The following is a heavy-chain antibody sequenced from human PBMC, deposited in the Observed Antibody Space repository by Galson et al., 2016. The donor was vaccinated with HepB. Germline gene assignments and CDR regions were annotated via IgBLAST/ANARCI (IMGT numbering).Heavy chain of an antibody. CDR1: GGAISSSSYY. V-gene: IGHV4-39*01. D-gene: IGHD2-2*01. CDR2: IHQSGRT. J-gene: IGHJ6*03. Sequence: QVQLQESGPGLVKPSQTLSLTCAVSGGAISSSSYYWGWIRQPPGKGLEWIGEIHQSGRTNYNPSLKSRVSILKYNSNNQMSLKLCSVTAADTAGYYRGRRDKGVVISWYYFSMDVWGRGTTVTVSS. CDR3: GRRDKGVVISWYYFSMDV.